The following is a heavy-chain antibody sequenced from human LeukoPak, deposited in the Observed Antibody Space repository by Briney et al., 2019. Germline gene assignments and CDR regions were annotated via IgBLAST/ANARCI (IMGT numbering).Heavy chain of an antibody. CDR3: AHTGNSGYDFWSGPSSSNWFDP. D-gene: IGHD3-3*01. V-gene: IGHV2-5*01. CDR2: IYWNDDK. CDR1: GFSLSTSGVG. Sequence: ESGPTLWKPTQTLTLTFTFSGFSLSTSGVGVGWIRQPPGKALEWLALIYWNDDKRYSPSLKSRLTITKDTSKNQVVLTMTNMDPVDTATYYCAHTGNSGYDFWSGPSSSNWFDPWGQGTLVTVSS. J-gene: IGHJ5*02.